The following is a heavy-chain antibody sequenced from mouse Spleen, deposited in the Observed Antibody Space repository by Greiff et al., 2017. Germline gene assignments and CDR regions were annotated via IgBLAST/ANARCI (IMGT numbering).Heavy chain of an antibody. CDR2: INPSSGYT. D-gene: IGHD2-3*01. V-gene: IGHV1-4*01. J-gene: IGHJ4*01. Sequence: VQGVESGAELARPGASVKMSCKASGYTFTSYTMHWVKQRPGQGLEWIGYINPSSGYTNYNQKFKDKATLTADKSSSTAYMQLSSLTSEDSAVYFCARRVFDGYYVGAMDYWGQGTSVTVSS. CDR3: ARRVFDGYYVGAMDY. CDR1: GYTFTSYT.